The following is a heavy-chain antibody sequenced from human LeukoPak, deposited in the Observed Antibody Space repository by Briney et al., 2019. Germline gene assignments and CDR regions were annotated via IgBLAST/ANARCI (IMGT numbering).Heavy chain of an antibody. CDR2: IIPNFGTA. D-gene: IGHD2-21*02. Sequence: SVKVSCKASGGTFSSYAISWVRQAPGQGLEWMGGIIPNFGTANYAQKFQGRVTITTDESTGTAYMELSSLRSEDTAVYYCARGGHIVVVTAILPNYYFDYWGQGTLVTVSS. CDR3: ARGGHIVVVTAILPNYYFDY. V-gene: IGHV1-69*05. CDR1: GGTFSSYA. J-gene: IGHJ4*02.